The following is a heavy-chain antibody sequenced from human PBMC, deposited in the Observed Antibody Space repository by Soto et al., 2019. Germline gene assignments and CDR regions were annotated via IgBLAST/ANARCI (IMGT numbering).Heavy chain of an antibody. CDR2: IIPIFGTA. CDR1: GGTFSSYA. D-gene: IGHD3-22*01. V-gene: IGHV1-69*13. CDR3: ARDLFDDSSGYYPYYFDY. J-gene: IGHJ4*02. Sequence: SVKVSCKASGGTFSSYAISWVRQAPGQGLEWMGGIIPIFGTANYAQKFQGRVTITADESTSTAYMELSSLRSEDTAVHYCARDLFDDSSGYYPYYFDYWGQGTLVT.